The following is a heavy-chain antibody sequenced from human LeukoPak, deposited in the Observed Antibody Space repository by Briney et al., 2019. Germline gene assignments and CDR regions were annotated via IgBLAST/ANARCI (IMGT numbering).Heavy chain of an antibody. CDR3: ARSIAARPGYYYGMDV. Sequence: LGESLKISCKGSGYSFTSYWIGWVRQMPGKGLEWMGIIYPGDSDTRYSPSFQGQVTISASKSISTAYLQWSSLKASDTAMYYCARSIAARPGYYYGMDVWGQGTTVTVSS. D-gene: IGHD6-6*01. J-gene: IGHJ6*02. CDR1: GYSFTSYW. V-gene: IGHV5-51*01. CDR2: IYPGDSDT.